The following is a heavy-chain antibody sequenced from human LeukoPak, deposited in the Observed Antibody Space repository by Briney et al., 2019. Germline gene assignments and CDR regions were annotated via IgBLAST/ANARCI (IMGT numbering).Heavy chain of an antibody. CDR3: TRDDRYCSSTSCYGGYYYYYGMDA. D-gene: IGHD2-2*01. Sequence: PGGSLRLSCTASGFTFGDYAMSWVRQAPGKGLEWVGFIRSKAYGGATEYAASVKGRFTISRDDSKSIAYLQMNSLKTEDTAVYYCTRDDRYCSSTSCYGGYYYYYGMDAWGKGTTVTVSS. J-gene: IGHJ6*04. V-gene: IGHV3-49*04. CDR1: GFTFGDYA. CDR2: IRSKAYGGAT.